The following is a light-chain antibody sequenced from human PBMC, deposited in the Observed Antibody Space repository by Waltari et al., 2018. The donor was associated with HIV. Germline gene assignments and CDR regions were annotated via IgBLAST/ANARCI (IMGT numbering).Light chain of an antibody. CDR3: CSYAGNYTLV. Sequence: QSALTQPRSVSGSPGQSVTVSCTGTSSDVGGYNYVSWYQQHPGQAPKLMIYDVNKRPSGVPDRFSGSKSGNTASLTISGLQAEDEADYYCCSYAGNYTLVFGGGTKLTVL. CDR1: SSDVGGYNY. J-gene: IGLJ2*01. CDR2: DVN. V-gene: IGLV2-11*01.